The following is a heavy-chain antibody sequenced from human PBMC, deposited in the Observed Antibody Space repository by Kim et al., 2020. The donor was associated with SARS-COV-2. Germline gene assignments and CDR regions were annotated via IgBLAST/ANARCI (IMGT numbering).Heavy chain of an antibody. V-gene: IGHV3-23*01. D-gene: IGHD6-19*01. J-gene: IGHJ4*02. CDR1: GFTFSSYA. CDR3: ANLYSSGWYDPEHYFDY. CDR2: ISGSGGST. Sequence: GGSLRLSCAASGFTFSSYAMSWVRQAPGKGLEWVSAISGSGGSTYYADSVKGRFTISRDNSKNTLYLQMNSLRAEDTAVYYCANLYSSGWYDPEHYFDYWGQGTLVNVSS.